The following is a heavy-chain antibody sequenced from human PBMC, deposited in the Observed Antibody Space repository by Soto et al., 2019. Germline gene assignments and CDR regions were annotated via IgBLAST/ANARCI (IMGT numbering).Heavy chain of an antibody. CDR1: GGSISSYY. J-gene: IGHJ6*02. D-gene: IGHD3-3*01. CDR3: ARGREGLNYDFWRGSYYYYGMDV. V-gene: IGHV4-59*01. Sequence: SETLSLTCTVSGGSISSYYWSWIRQPPGKGLEWIGYIYYSGSTNYNPSLKSRVTISVDTSKNQFSLKLSSVTAADTAVYYCARGREGLNYDFWRGSYYYYGMDVWGQGTTVTVSS. CDR2: IYYSGST.